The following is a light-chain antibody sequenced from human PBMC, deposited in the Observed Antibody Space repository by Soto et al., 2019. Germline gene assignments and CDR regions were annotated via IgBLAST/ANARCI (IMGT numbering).Light chain of an antibody. CDR3: QQRSNWPPIT. Sequence: EIVMTQPPATLSVSPGERATLSCRASQSVSSYLAWYQQKPGQAPRLLIYDASNRATGIPARFSGSGSGTDFTLTISSLEPEDFAVYYCQQRSNWPPITFGQGTRLEIK. V-gene: IGKV3-11*01. CDR2: DAS. CDR1: QSVSSY. J-gene: IGKJ5*01.